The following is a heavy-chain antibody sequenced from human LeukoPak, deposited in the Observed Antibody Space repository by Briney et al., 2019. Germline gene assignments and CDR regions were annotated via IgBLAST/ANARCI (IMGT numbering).Heavy chain of an antibody. CDR3: ASGIAAAASDY. Sequence: SETLSLTCAVYGGSFSGYYWSWIRQPPGKGLEWIGEINHSGSTNYNPSLKSRVTISVDKSKNQFSLKLTSVTAADTAIYYCASGIAAAASDYWGQGILVTVSS. CDR1: GGSFSGYY. V-gene: IGHV4-34*01. D-gene: IGHD6-25*01. CDR2: INHSGST. J-gene: IGHJ4*02.